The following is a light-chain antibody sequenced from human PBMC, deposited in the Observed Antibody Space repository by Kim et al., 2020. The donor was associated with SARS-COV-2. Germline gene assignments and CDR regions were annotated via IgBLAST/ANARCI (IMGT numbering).Light chain of an antibody. CDR1: KLGDKY. CDR2: QDT. V-gene: IGLV3-1*01. CDR3: QAWDINTVV. Sequence: SYELTQPPSMSVSPGQTASITCSGDKLGDKYTCWYQQKAAQSPVLVIYQDTKRPSGIPERFSGSNSGNTATLTISGTQAMDEADYFCQAWDINTVVFGGGTKLTVL. J-gene: IGLJ2*01.